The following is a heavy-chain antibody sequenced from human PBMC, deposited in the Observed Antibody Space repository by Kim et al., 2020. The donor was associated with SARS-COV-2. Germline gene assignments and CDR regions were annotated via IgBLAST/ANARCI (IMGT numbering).Heavy chain of an antibody. V-gene: IGHV3-9*01. CDR3: AKDIDSSGYCYYGMDV. D-gene: IGHD3-22*01. J-gene: IGHJ6*02. Sequence: DSVKVRFTISRDNAKNSLYLQMNSLRAEDTALYYCAKDIDSSGYCYYGMDVWGQGTTVTVSS.